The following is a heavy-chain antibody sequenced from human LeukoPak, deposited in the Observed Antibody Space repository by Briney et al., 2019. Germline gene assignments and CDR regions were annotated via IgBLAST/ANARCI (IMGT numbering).Heavy chain of an antibody. V-gene: IGHV1-18*04. Sequence: ASVKVSCKASGYTFTSYYMHWVRQAPGQGLEWMGWISAYNGNTNYAQKLQGRVTMTTDTSTSTAYMELRSLRPDDTAVYYCARRVGATYVDYWGQGTLVTVSS. CDR3: ARRVGATYVDY. J-gene: IGHJ4*02. CDR1: GYTFTSYY. CDR2: ISAYNGNT. D-gene: IGHD1-26*01.